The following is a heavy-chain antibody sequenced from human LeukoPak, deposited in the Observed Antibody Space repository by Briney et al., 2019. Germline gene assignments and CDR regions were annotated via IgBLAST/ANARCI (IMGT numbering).Heavy chain of an antibody. CDR3: ARQANQILRFLEWLPQSEFDY. D-gene: IGHD3-3*01. CDR2: IYYSGST. V-gene: IGHV4-59*08. Sequence: PSETLSLTCTVSGGSISSYYWSWIRQPPGKRLEWIGCIYYSGSTNYNPSLKSRVTISVDTSKNQFSLKLSSVTAADTAVYYCARQANQILRFLEWLPQSEFDYWGQGTLVTVSS. CDR1: GGSISSYY. J-gene: IGHJ4*02.